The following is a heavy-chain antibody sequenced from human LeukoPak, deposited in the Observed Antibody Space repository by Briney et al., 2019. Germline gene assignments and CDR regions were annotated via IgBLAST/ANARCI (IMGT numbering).Heavy chain of an antibody. J-gene: IGHJ4*02. CDR3: AREDSAARPLLY. CDR2: IYTSGNT. Sequence: SETLSLTCTVSGGSISTYSWTWIRQPAGKGLEWIGRIYTSGNTNYNPSLKSRITMSLDTSKSQFSLNLSSVTAADTAMYYCAREDSAARPLLYWGQGALVTVSS. V-gene: IGHV4-4*07. D-gene: IGHD6-6*01. CDR1: GGSISTYS.